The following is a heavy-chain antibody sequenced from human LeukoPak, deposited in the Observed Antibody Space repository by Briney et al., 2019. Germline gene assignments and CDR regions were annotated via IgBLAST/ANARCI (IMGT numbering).Heavy chain of an antibody. Sequence: PSETLSLTCTVSGGSISSYYWSWIRQPPGKGLEWIGYIYYSGSTNYNPSLKSRVTISVDTSKNQFSLKLSSVTAADTPVYYCARHEPSYYDSSGYYPTFDYWGQGTLVTVSS. CDR2: IYYSGST. J-gene: IGHJ4*02. CDR3: ARHEPSYYDSSGYYPTFDY. V-gene: IGHV4-59*08. D-gene: IGHD3-22*01. CDR1: GGSISSYY.